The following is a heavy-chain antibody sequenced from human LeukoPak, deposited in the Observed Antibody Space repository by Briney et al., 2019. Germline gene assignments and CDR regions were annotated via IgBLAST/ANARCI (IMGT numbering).Heavy chain of an antibody. J-gene: IGHJ4*02. CDR1: GDSVSSNSAA. V-gene: IGHV6-1*01. Sequence: PSQTLSLTCAISGDSVSSNSAAWNWLRQSPSRGLEWLGRTYYRSKWYNDYAVSVKSRITINPDTSKNQFSLQLNSVTPEDTAVYYCAREGNRDSSGWSGPNFDYWGQGTLVTVSS. CDR2: TYYRSKWYN. CDR3: AREGNRDSSGWSGPNFDY. D-gene: IGHD6-19*01.